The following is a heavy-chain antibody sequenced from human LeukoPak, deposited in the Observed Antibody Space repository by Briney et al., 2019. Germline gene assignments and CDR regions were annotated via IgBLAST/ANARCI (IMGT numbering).Heavy chain of an antibody. Sequence: SETLSLTCTVSGGPISNYYWSWIRQPPGKGLEWIGYIYYSGSTKYNPSLKSRVTISVDTSKNQFSLKLNSVTAADTAVYYCARHPYSDFVLDYWGQGTLVTVSS. CDR2: IYYSGST. J-gene: IGHJ4*02. V-gene: IGHV4-59*08. D-gene: IGHD4-11*01. CDR1: GGPISNYY. CDR3: ARHPYSDFVLDY.